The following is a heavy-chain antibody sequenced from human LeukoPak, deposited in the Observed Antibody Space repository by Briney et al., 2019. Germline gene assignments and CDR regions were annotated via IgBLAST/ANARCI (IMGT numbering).Heavy chain of an antibody. J-gene: IGHJ5*02. CDR2: IYTSGST. CDR3: ARLKCSGGSCYPPSNWFDP. Sequence: SETLSLTCTVSGGSISSYYWSWIRQPPGKGLEWIGYIYTSGSTNYNPSLKSRVTISVDTSKNQFSLKLSSVTVADTAVYYCARLKCSGGSCYPPSNWFDPWGQGTLVTVSS. CDR1: GGSISSYY. V-gene: IGHV4-4*09. D-gene: IGHD2-15*01.